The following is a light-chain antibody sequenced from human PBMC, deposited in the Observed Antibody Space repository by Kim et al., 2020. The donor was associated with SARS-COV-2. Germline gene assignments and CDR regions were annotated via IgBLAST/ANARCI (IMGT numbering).Light chain of an antibody. Sequence: QSALTQSASVSGSLGQSITISCTGTSDDVGAYDYVSCYQQHPGKAPKLIFYDVSKRPSVISNRFSGSKSGNTASLTISGHQAEDEADYYCSSYTTTNTCIFGIGTKVTVL. CDR2: DVS. V-gene: IGLV2-14*03. CDR1: SDDVGAYDY. J-gene: IGLJ1*01. CDR3: SSYTTTNTCI.